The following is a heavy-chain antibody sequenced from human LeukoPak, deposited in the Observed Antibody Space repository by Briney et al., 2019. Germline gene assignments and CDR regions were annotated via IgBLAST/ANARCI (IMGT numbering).Heavy chain of an antibody. Sequence: GGSLRLSCAASGFTFSSYSMHWARQAPGKGLEWVSSISHSSSYIYYADSVKGRFTISRDNAKNSLYLQMNSLRAEDTAVYYCARAYRDAFDIWGQETMVTVSS. CDR3: ARAYRDAFDI. CDR1: GFTFSSYS. CDR2: ISHSSSYI. V-gene: IGHV3-21*01. J-gene: IGHJ3*02.